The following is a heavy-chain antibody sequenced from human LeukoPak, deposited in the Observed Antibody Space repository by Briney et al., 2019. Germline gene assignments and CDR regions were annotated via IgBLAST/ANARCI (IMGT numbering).Heavy chain of an antibody. J-gene: IGHJ3*01. V-gene: IGHV1-18*01. CDR2: IGTYNGNP. CDR3: AREDPGGAFDV. CDR1: GYTFTTNA. D-gene: IGHD3-16*01. Sequence: ASVKVSCKASGYTFTTNAISWVRQAPGQGLEWMGWIGTYNGNPDYAQNLQGRVTMTTDTSTSTAYMELRNLKSDDTAVYYCAREDPGGAFDVWGRGTMVTVSS.